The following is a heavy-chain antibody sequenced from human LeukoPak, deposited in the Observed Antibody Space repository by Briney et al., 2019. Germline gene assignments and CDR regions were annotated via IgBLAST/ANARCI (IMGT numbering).Heavy chain of an antibody. Sequence: SETLSLTCTVSGYSVSSGYYWGWIRQPPGKGLEWIGSTYQSGSTYYNPSLKSRVTISVDTSKNQFSLKVSSVTAADTAVYYCARLGLRDHYDSSGYLDYWGQGTLVTVSS. CDR1: GYSVSSGYY. CDR3: ARLGLRDHYDSSGYLDY. D-gene: IGHD3-22*01. CDR2: TYQSGST. V-gene: IGHV4-38-2*02. J-gene: IGHJ4*02.